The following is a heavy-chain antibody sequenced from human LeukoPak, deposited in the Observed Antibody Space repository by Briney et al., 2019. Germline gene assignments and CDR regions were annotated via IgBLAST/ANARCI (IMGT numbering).Heavy chain of an antibody. V-gene: IGHV3-7*01. Sequence: SGGSLRLSCAASGFTFTSYWMSWVRQAPGNGREWVANIKQDGSEKYYVDSVKGRFTISRDNAKNSLYLQMNSLRAEDTAVYYCAREEYGDHLWWGQGTLVTDCS. CDR1: GFTFTSYW. CDR3: AREEYGDHLW. CDR2: IKQDGSEK. D-gene: IGHD4-17*01. J-gene: IGHJ4*02.